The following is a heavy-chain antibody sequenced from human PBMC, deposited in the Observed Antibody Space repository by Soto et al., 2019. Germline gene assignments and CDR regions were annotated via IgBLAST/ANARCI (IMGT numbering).Heavy chain of an antibody. CDR1: GYTFTSYD. CDR2: MNPNSGNT. V-gene: IGHV1-8*01. CDR3: ARDPYDFWSGYWAY. J-gene: IGHJ4*02. Sequence: ASVKVSCKASGYTFTSYDINWVRQATGQGLEWMGWMNPNSGNTGYAQKFQGRVTITTDTSTSTAYMELRSLRSDDTAVYYCARDPYDFWSGYWAYWGQGTLVTVSS. D-gene: IGHD3-3*01.